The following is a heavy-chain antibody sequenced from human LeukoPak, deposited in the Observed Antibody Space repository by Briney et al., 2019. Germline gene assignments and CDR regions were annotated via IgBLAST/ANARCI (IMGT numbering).Heavy chain of an antibody. J-gene: IGHJ4*02. Sequence: GGSLRLSCVASGFPFSSYWMTWVRQAPGKGLEWVSVISDSGGTTFYADSAKGRFTISRDNSKNTLYLQMSSLRAEDTAVYYCAKEASGYGYYFDYWGQGTLVTVSS. V-gene: IGHV3-23*01. CDR3: AKEASGYGYYFDY. CDR1: GFPFSSYW. CDR2: ISDSGGTT. D-gene: IGHD3-10*01.